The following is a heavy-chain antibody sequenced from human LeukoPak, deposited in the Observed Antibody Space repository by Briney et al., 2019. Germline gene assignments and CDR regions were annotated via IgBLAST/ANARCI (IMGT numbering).Heavy chain of an antibody. Sequence: PGGSLRLSCAASGFTFSTYSMNWVRQAPGKGLEWVSCISSSRSYIYYAHSVKGRFTLSRDNAKNPLYLQMNSLRAEDTAVYYCGRQGGYNDFDYWGQGTLVTVSS. CDR3: GRQGGYNDFDY. V-gene: IGHV3-21*01. CDR2: ISSSRSYI. D-gene: IGHD5-24*01. CDR1: GFTFSTYS. J-gene: IGHJ4*02.